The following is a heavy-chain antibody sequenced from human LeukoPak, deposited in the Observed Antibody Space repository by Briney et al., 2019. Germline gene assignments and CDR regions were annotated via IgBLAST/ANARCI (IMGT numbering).Heavy chain of an antibody. V-gene: IGHV1-69*05. Sequence: GASVKVSCKASGGTFSSYAISWVRQAPGQGLEWMGGIIPIFGTANYAQKFQGRVTITTDESTSTAYMELSSLRSEDTAAYYCAREGELYYALDYWGQGTLVTVSS. CDR3: AREGELYYALDY. J-gene: IGHJ4*02. CDR2: IIPIFGTA. CDR1: GGTFSSYA. D-gene: IGHD1-26*01.